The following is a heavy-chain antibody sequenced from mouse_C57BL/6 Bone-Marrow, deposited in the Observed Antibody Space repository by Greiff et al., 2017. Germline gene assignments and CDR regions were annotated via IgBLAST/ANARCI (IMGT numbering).Heavy chain of an antibody. CDR2: IYPRSGNT. Sequence: QVQLQQSGAELARPGASVKLSCTASGYTFTSYGISWVKQRTGQGLEWIGEIYPRSGNTYYNEKFKGKATLTADKSSSTAYMELRSLTSEDSAIYFCARYDGCWYFDVWGTRTTVTVSS. D-gene: IGHD2-3*01. CDR1: GYTFTSYG. J-gene: IGHJ1*03. V-gene: IGHV1-81*01. CDR3: ARYDGCWYFDV.